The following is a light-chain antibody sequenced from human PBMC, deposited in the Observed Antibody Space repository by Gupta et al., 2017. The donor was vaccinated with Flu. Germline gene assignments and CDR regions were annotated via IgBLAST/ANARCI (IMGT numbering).Light chain of an antibody. J-gene: IGKJ3*01. Sequence: EIVLTQSPGTLSLSPGERATVSCRASQSVSSSYLAWYQQKPGQAPRLLIYGESSRATGIPDRFSGSGSGTDFTLTISRLEPEDFAVYYCQHYGSSLFTFGPGTKVDIK. V-gene: IGKV3-20*01. CDR3: QHYGSSLFT. CDR1: QSVSSSY. CDR2: GES.